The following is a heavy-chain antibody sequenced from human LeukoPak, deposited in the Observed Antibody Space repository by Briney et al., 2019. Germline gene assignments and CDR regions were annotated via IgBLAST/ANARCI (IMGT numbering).Heavy chain of an antibody. CDR1: GGSFSGYY. Sequence: SEALSLTCAVYGGSFSGYYWSWIRQPPGKGLEWSGEINHSGSTNYNPSLKSRVTISVDTSKNQFSLKLGSVTAADTAVYYCARGGDSSSWSVDHWGQGTLVTVSS. CDR3: ARGGDSSSWSVDH. D-gene: IGHD6-13*01. J-gene: IGHJ4*02. CDR2: INHSGST. V-gene: IGHV4-34*01.